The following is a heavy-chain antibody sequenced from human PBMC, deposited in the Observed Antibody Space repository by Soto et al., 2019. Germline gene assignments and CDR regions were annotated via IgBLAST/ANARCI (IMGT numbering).Heavy chain of an antibody. CDR2: INHSGST. J-gene: IGHJ5*02. Sequence: QVQLQQWGAGLLKPSETLSLTCAVYGGSFSGYYWSWIRQPPGKGLEWIGEINHSGSTNYNPSLKSRVTISVDTSKNQFSLKLSSVTAADTTVYYCARGVRGVPPPEGNWFDPWGQGTLVTVSS. CDR1: GGSFSGYY. CDR3: ARGVRGVPPPEGNWFDP. D-gene: IGHD3-10*01. V-gene: IGHV4-34*01.